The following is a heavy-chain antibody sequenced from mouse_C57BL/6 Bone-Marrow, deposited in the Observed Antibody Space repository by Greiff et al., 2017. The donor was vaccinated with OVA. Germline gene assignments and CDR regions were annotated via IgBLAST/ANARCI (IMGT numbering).Heavy chain of an antibody. Sequence: EVQLVESEGGLVQPGSSMKLSCTASGFTFSDYYMAWVRQVPEKGLEWVANINYDGSSTYYLDSLKSRFIISRDNAKNILYLQMSSLKSEDTATYYCAREGSGYDAMDYWGQGTSVTVSS. CDR2: INYDGSST. CDR1: GFTFSDYY. J-gene: IGHJ4*01. V-gene: IGHV5-16*01. CDR3: AREGSGYDAMDY. D-gene: IGHD3-2*02.